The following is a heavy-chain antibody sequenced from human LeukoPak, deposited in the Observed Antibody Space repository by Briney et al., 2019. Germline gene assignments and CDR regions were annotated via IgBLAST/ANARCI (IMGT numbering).Heavy chain of an antibody. D-gene: IGHD5-18*01. J-gene: IGHJ4*02. CDR1: GFTFSSYA. CDR3: ARPQGGRQLWLTFDY. Sequence: PGGSLRLSCAASGFTFSSYAMSWVRQAPGKGLEWFSGISGSGGNTYYADSVKGRFTISRDNSKNTLYLQMNSLRAEDTAVYYCARPQGGRQLWLTFDYWGQGTQVTVSS. CDR2: ISGSGGNT. V-gene: IGHV3-23*01.